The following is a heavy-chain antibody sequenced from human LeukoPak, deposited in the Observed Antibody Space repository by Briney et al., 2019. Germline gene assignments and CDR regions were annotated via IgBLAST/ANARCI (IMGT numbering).Heavy chain of an antibody. J-gene: IGHJ4*02. Sequence: PGGSLRLSCAASGFTFSSYGMPWVRQAPGKGLEWVAVIWYDGSNKYYADSVKGRFTISRDNSKNTLYLQMNSLRAEDTAVYYCAREQPGYYYDSSGLGYWGQGTLVTVSS. CDR1: GFTFSSYG. D-gene: IGHD3-22*01. CDR2: IWYDGSNK. CDR3: AREQPGYYYDSSGLGY. V-gene: IGHV3-33*01.